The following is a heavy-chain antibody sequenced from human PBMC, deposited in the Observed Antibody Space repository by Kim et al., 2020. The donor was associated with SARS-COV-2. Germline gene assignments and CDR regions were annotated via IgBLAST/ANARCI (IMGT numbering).Heavy chain of an antibody. CDR3: AKDPGDAFDI. J-gene: IGHJ3*02. CDR1: GFTFDDYA. V-gene: IGHV3-9*01. Sequence: GGSLRLSCAASGFTFDDYAMHWVRQAPGKGLEWVSGISWNSGSIGYADSVKGRFTISRDNAKNSLYLQMNSLRAEDTALYYCAKDPGDAFDIWGQGTMVTVSS. CDR2: ISWNSGSI.